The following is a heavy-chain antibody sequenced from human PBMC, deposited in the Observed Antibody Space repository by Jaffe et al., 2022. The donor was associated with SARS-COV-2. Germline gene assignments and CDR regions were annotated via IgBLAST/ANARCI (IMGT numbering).Heavy chain of an antibody. J-gene: IGHJ4*02. CDR2: ISSSSSYI. V-gene: IGHV3-21*01. Sequence: EVQLVESGGGLVKPGGSLRLSCAASGFTFSSYSMNWVRQAPGKGLEWVSSISSSSSYIYYADSVKGRFTISRDNAKNSLYLQMNSLRAEDTAVYYCARDFPDWNDRLHYWGQGTLVTVSS. CDR1: GFTFSSYS. D-gene: IGHD1-1*01. CDR3: ARDFPDWNDRLHY.